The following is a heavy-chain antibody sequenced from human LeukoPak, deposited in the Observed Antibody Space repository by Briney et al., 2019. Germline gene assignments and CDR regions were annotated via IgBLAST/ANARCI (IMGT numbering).Heavy chain of an antibody. CDR1: GYTFTSYG. D-gene: IGHD2-2*01. CDR3: ARDRGDIVVVPAATGI. CDR2: ISAYNDNT. V-gene: IGHV1-18*01. Sequence: ASVKVSCKASGYTFTSYGISWVGQAPGQGLEWMGWISAYNDNTNYAQKLQGRVTMTTDTSTSTAYMELRSLRSDDTAVYYCARDRGDIVVVPAATGIWGQGTMVTVSS. J-gene: IGHJ3*02.